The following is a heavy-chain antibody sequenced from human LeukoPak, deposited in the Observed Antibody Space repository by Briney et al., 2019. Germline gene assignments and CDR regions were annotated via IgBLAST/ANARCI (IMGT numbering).Heavy chain of an antibody. CDR2: ISGSGGRT. CDR3: AKDVVTVGYNWFDP. V-gene: IGHV3-23*01. D-gene: IGHD2-21*01. Sequence: PGGSLRLSCAAAGFTFSSYAMSWVRQAPGKGVHWFSAISGSGGRTYYADSVNGRCTISRDNSKNTLYMQMNSLRAEDTAVYYCAKDVVTVGYNWFDPWGQGTLVTVSS. J-gene: IGHJ5*02. CDR1: GFTFSSYA.